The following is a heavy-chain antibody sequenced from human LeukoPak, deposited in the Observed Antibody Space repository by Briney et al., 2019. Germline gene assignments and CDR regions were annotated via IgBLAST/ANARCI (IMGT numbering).Heavy chain of an antibody. V-gene: IGHV3-23*01. Sequence: GGSLRLSCAASGFTFSSYAMSWVRQAPGKGLEWVSAISGSGGSTYYADSVKGRFTISRDNSKNTLYLQMNSLRAEDTAVYYCAKKSVRGVIITSFDYWGQGTLVTVSS. CDR3: AKKSVRGVIITSFDY. J-gene: IGHJ4*02. D-gene: IGHD3-10*02. CDR2: ISGSGGST. CDR1: GFTFSSYA.